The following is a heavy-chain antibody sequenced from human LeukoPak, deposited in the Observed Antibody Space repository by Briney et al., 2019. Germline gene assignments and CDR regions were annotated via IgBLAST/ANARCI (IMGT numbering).Heavy chain of an antibody. V-gene: IGHV4-38-2*01. J-gene: IGHJ4*02. Sequence: SENLSLTCAVSGYSISSGYYWGWIRQPPGKGLEWIGSIYHSGSTYYNPSLKSRVTISVDTSKNQFSLKLSSVTAADTAVYYCAGGLAYCSSTSCHDYWGQGTLVTVSS. CDR1: GYSISSGYY. CDR2: IYHSGST. CDR3: AGGLAYCSSTSCHDY. D-gene: IGHD2-2*01.